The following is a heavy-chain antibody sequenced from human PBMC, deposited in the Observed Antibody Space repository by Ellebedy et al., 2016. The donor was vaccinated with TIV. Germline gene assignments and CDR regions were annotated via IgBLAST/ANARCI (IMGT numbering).Heavy chain of an antibody. D-gene: IGHD7-27*01. CDR2: ISPSGDIT. CDR1: GFTFRDFA. J-gene: IGHJ3*02. V-gene: IGHV3-23*01. Sequence: GESLKISCAASGFTFRDFAMNWVRQAPGKGLEWVSAISPSGDITYFADSVKGRFTISRDNSQDTVHLQMHSLRAEDTAVYYCTKRGVAWAAFGIWGPGTLVTVSS. CDR3: TKRGVAWAAFGI.